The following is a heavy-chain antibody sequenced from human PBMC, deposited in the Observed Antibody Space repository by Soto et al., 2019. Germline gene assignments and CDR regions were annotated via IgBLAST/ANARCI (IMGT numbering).Heavy chain of an antibody. J-gene: IGHJ4*02. D-gene: IGHD3-3*01. V-gene: IGHV3-33*06. CDR3: AKDGDTRMTMFGGLQPSPLDY. CDR2: IWSDGSQI. Sequence: QGQLVESGGGVAQPGRSLRLSCAGFASNFGSYSIHWARQAPGKGLEWVAVIWSDGSQIHYTDSVKGRFTVSRDNSKNIVFLPMDRRRIEYSAVYFCAKDGDTRMTMFGGLQPSPLDYWGQGIPVTVSS. CDR1: ASNFGSYS.